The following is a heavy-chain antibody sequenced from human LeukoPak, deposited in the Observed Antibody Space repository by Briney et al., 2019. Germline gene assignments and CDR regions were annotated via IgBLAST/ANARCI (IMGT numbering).Heavy chain of an antibody. CDR3: ARVVRGFDP. Sequence: SETLSLTCTVSGASISSYYWSWIRRPPGKGLEWIGYIYYSGNTNYNPSLKSRVNISVDTSKNQFSLKLSSVTAADTAVYYCARVVRGFDPWGQGTLVTVSS. V-gene: IGHV4-59*01. CDR2: IYYSGNT. J-gene: IGHJ5*02. CDR1: GASISSYY.